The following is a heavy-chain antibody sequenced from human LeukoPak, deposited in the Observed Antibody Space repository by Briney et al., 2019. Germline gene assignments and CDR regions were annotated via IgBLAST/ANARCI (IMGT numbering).Heavy chain of an antibody. CDR2: ISYDGSNK. D-gene: IGHD6-19*01. V-gene: IGHV3-30*03. J-gene: IGHJ5*02. Sequence: PGRSLRLSCAASGFTFSSYGMHWVRQAPGKGLEWVAVISYDGSNKYYADSVKGRFTISRDNSKNTLYLQMNSLRAEDTAVYYCARDILRNAVAGCWFDPWGQGTLVTVSS. CDR3: ARDILRNAVAGCWFDP. CDR1: GFTFSSYG.